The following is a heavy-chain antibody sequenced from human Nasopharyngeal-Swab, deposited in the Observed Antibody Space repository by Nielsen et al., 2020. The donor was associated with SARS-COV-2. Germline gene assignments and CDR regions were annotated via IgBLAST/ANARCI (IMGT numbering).Heavy chain of an antibody. D-gene: IGHD3-3*01. J-gene: IGHJ6*04. V-gene: IGHV4-34*01. CDR3: ARGFSTATTFVDV. CDR2: INHSGRT. Sequence: GSLRLSCAVYGGSFRDYFWTWIRQPPGKGLEWIAEINHSGRTNYNPSLKSRFTFSVDTSKNQFSLKVSFVTAADAAIYYCARGFSTATTFVDVWGKGAMVTVSS. CDR1: GGSFRDYF.